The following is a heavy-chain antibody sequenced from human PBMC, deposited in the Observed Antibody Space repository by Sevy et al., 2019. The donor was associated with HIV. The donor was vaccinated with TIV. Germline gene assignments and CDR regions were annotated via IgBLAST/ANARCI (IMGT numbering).Heavy chain of an antibody. CDR2: ISSSSSYI. CDR1: GFTFSSYS. Sequence: GGSLRLSCAASGFTFSSYSMNWVHQAPGKGLEWVSSISSSSSYIYYADSVKGRFTISRDNAKNSLYLQMNSLRAEDTAVYYCAREGYYYDSSGPFQHWGQGTLVTVSS. V-gene: IGHV3-21*01. J-gene: IGHJ1*01. D-gene: IGHD3-22*01. CDR3: AREGYYYDSSGPFQH.